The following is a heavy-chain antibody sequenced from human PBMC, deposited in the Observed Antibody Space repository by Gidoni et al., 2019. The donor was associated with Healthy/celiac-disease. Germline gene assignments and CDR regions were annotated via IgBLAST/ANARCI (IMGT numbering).Heavy chain of an antibody. Sequence: QVQLVQSGAAVKKPGSSVTVSCKASGGTFSSYAISWVRQAPGQGLEWMGVIIPIFGTANYEQKFQGRVTITADKATSTAYMELSSLRSEDTAVYYCARAIWGYCSGGSCYNWFDPWGQGTLVTVSS. J-gene: IGHJ5*02. CDR2: IIPIFGTA. CDR3: ARAIWGYCSGGSCYNWFDP. CDR1: GGTFSSYA. V-gene: IGHV1-69*06. D-gene: IGHD2-15*01.